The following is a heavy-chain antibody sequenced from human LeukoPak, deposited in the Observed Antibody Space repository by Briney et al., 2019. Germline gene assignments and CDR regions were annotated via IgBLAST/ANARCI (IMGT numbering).Heavy chain of an antibody. CDR3: AKSSSSYYDTSGYLDY. CDR1: GFTFSSYS. Sequence: PGGSLRLSCAASGFTFSSYSMNWVRQAPGKGLEWVSYIRSSSSTIYYADSVKGRFTISTDNANNSLYLQMNSLRAEDTAVYYCAKSSSSYYDTSGYLDYWGQGTLVTVSS. V-gene: IGHV3-48*01. J-gene: IGHJ4*02. D-gene: IGHD3-22*01. CDR2: IRSSSSTI.